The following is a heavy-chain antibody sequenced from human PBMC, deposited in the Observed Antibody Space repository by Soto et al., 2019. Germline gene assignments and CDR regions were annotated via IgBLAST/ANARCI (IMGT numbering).Heavy chain of an antibody. CDR2: ITSSGGT. V-gene: IGHV3-23*01. D-gene: IGHD3-22*01. Sequence: GGSLRLSCEASGFTFYNYAMAWVRQAPGRGLEWVSGITSSGGTYYADAVRGRFTISRDNSENTLYLQMNSLRAEDTAVYYCAKGESSVSASYFDPWGQGTLVTVSS. J-gene: IGHJ5*02. CDR3: AKGESSVSASYFDP. CDR1: GFTFYNYA.